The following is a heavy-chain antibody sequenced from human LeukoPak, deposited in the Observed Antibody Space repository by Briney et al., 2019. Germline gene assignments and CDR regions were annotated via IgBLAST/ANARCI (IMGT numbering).Heavy chain of an antibody. CDR1: GGTFSSYG. J-gene: IGHJ4*02. CDR2: ISAYNGNT. V-gene: IGHV1-18*01. CDR3: ARGGGNYYDLRNPDY. D-gene: IGHD3-22*01. Sequence: VASVKVSCKASGGTFSSYGISWVRQAPGQGLEWMGWISAYNGNTNYAQKLQGRVTMTTDTSTSTAYMELRSLRSDDTAVYYCARGGGNYYDLRNPDYWGQGTLVTVSS.